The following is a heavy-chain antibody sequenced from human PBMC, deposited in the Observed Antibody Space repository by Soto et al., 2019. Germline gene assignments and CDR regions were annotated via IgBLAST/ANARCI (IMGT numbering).Heavy chain of an antibody. D-gene: IGHD2-8*02. CDR3: ARYFFDSTGYFDY. CDR2: INHSGST. Sequence: SETLSLTCAVYGGSFSGYYWSWIRQPPGKGLEWIGEINHSGSTNYNPSLKSRVTISVDTSKNQFSLKLSSVTAADTAVYYCARYFFDSTGYFDYWGQGTPVAVSS. CDR1: GGSFSGYY. V-gene: IGHV4-34*01. J-gene: IGHJ4*02.